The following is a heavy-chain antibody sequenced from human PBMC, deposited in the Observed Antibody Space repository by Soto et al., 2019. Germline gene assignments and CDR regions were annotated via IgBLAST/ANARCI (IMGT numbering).Heavy chain of an antibody. D-gene: IGHD2-2*01. J-gene: IGHJ4*02. V-gene: IGHV3-48*02. CDR1: GFPFSTYS. Sequence: GGSLRLSCAASGFPFSTYSMSWVRQAPGKGLEWISYISASTLTIFYADSVKGRFTISRDTAQNSLYLQMNSLRDEDTAVYYCARAPQLVAPAATGFDSWGQGTLVTVSS. CDR2: ISASTLTI. CDR3: ARAPQLVAPAATGFDS.